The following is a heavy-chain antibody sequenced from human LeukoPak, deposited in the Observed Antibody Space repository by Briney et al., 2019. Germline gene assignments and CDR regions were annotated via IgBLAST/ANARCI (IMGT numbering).Heavy chain of an antibody. CDR3: ARVAGHYFDY. CDR1: GFTFRGYS. Sequence: GGSLRLSCAASGFTFRGYSLSWVRQAPGKGLEWVSFITSTSSDMLYADSVKGRFTVSRDNAKNTLYLQMDSLTAEDTAVYFCARVAGHYFDYWGQGSLVTVST. V-gene: IGHV3-21*04. J-gene: IGHJ4*02. CDR2: ITSTSSDM.